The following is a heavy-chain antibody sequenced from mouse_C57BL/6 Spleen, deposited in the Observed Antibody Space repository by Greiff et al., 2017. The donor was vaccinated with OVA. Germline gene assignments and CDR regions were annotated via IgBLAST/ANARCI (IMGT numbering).Heavy chain of an antibody. Sequence: QVQLQQPGAELVKPGASVKMSCKASGYTFTSYWITWVKQRPGQGLEWIGDIYPGSGSTNYNEKFKSKATLTVDTSSSTAYMQLSSLTSEDSAVYYCARRGNDYDYCDYWGQGTTLTVSS. CDR1: GYTFTSYW. D-gene: IGHD2-4*01. V-gene: IGHV1-55*01. CDR2: IYPGSGST. CDR3: ARRGNDYDYCDY. J-gene: IGHJ2*01.